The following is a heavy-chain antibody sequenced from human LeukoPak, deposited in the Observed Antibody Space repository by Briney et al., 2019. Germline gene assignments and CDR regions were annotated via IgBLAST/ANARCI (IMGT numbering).Heavy chain of an antibody. Sequence: SETLSLTCTVSGASINSHYWSWIRQPPGKGLEWIGSIYISESTNYNSSLQSRVTMSVDTSKKQFSLKLTSVTAADTAVYYCARALNPLPGTYYFDYWGQGTLVTVSS. CDR3: ARALNPLPGTYYFDY. CDR2: IYISEST. CDR1: GASINSHY. J-gene: IGHJ4*02. D-gene: IGHD2-15*01. V-gene: IGHV4-4*07.